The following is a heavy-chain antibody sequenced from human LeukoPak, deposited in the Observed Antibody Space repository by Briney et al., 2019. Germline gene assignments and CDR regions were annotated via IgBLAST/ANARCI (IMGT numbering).Heavy chain of an antibody. CDR3: ARRMAFSSGWIE. V-gene: IGHV4-4*09. Sequence: KASETLSLTCTVSGGSISSYYWSWIRQPPGKGLEWIGYIYTSGSTNYNPSLKSRVTISVDTSKNQFSLKLSSVTAADTAVYYCARRMAFSSGWIEWGQRTLVTVSS. CDR1: GGSISSYY. CDR2: IYTSGST. J-gene: IGHJ4*02. D-gene: IGHD6-19*01.